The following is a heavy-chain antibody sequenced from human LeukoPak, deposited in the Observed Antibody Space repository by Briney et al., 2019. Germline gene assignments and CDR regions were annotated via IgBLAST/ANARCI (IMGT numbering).Heavy chain of an antibody. CDR3: ASGADYSNYYFDY. D-gene: IGHD4-11*01. CDR2: IYYSGRA. CDR1: GGSMRSYY. J-gene: IGHJ4*02. V-gene: IGHV4-59*01. Sequence: SETLSLTCTVSGGSMRSYYWSWIRQPPGKGLEWMGYIYYSGRAYYSPSLKSRVTMSVDTSKNQFSLELSSVTAADTAVYYCASGADYSNYYFDYWGQGTLVTVSS.